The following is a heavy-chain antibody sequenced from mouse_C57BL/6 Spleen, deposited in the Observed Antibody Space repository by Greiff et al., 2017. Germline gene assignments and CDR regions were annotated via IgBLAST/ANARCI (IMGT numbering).Heavy chain of an antibody. V-gene: IGHV1-61*01. CDR3: ARRWLLRYFDY. CDR1: GYTFTSYW. CDR2: IYPSDSET. J-gene: IGHJ2*01. D-gene: IGHD2-3*01. Sequence: VQLQQPGAELVRPGSSVKLSCKASGYTFTSYWMDWVKQRPGQGLEWIGNIYPSDSETHYNQKFKDKATLTVDKSSSTAYMQLSSLTSEDSAVYYCARRWLLRYFDYWGQGTTLTVSS.